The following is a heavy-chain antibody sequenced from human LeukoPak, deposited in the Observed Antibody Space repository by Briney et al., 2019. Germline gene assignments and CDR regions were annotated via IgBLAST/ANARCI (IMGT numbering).Heavy chain of an antibody. D-gene: IGHD1-26*01. V-gene: IGHV1-69*05. Sequence: VASVKVSCKASGGTFSSYAISWVRQAPGQGLEWMGRIIPIFGTANYAQKFQGRVTITTDECTSTAYMELSSLRSEDTAVYYCAIYSGSYHDYWGQGTLVTVSS. CDR1: GGTFSSYA. J-gene: IGHJ4*02. CDR2: IIPIFGTA. CDR3: AIYSGSYHDY.